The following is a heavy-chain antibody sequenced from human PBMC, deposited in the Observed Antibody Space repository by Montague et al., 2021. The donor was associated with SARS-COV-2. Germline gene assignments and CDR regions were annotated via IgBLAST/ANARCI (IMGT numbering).Heavy chain of an antibody. Sequence: CTISGDSVSSNSGAWNWIRLSPSRGLEWLGRTYYRSKWYADYAGSVRSRITINPDTYKNQFSLQMSSVTPDDTAVYYCARSKLLRSGYSSGWYGPGWFDPWGQGTPVTVSS. CDR1: GDSVSSNSGA. CDR3: ARSKLLRSGYSSGWYGPGWFDP. V-gene: IGHV6-1*01. D-gene: IGHD6-19*01. J-gene: IGHJ5*02. CDR2: TYYRSKWYA.